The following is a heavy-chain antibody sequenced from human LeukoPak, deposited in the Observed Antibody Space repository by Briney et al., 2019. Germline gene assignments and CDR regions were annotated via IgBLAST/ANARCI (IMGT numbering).Heavy chain of an antibody. CDR3: ARALYCSSTSCWGFDP. Sequence: GGSLRLSCAASGFTFSNYGMNWVRQAPGKGLEWVSSISSSSSYIYYADSVKGRFTISRDNAKNSLYLQMNSLRAEDTAVYYCARALYCSSTSCWGFDPWGQGTLVTVSS. J-gene: IGHJ5*02. CDR2: ISSSSSYI. V-gene: IGHV3-21*01. D-gene: IGHD2-2*01. CDR1: GFTFSNYG.